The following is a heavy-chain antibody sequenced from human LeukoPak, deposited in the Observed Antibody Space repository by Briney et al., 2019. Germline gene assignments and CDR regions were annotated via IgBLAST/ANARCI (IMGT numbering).Heavy chain of an antibody. CDR1: GFSISSGYY. V-gene: IGHV4-59*08. J-gene: IGHJ3*02. CDR2: IYYSGST. CDR3: ARLMDAYYDYVWGSYPLHAFDI. Sequence: PSETLSLTCAVSGFSISSGYYWSWIRQPPGKGLEWIGYIYYSGSTNYNPSLESRVTISVDTSKNQFSLKLSSVTAADTAVYYCARLMDAYYDYVWGSYPLHAFDIWGQGTMVTVSS. D-gene: IGHD3-16*01.